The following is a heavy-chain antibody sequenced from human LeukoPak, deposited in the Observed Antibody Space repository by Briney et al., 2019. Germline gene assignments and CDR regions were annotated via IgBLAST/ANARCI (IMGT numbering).Heavy chain of an antibody. CDR2: INPSGGST. V-gene: IGHV1-46*01. J-gene: IGHJ4*02. Sequence: GASVKVSCKASGYTFTSYYMHWVRQAPGQGLEWMGIINPSGGSTSYAQKFQGRVTMTRDTSISTAYMELSRLRSDDTAVYYCARGIARHSYGLSNWGQGTLVTVSS. CDR1: GYTFTSYY. CDR3: ARGIARHSYGLSN. D-gene: IGHD5-18*01.